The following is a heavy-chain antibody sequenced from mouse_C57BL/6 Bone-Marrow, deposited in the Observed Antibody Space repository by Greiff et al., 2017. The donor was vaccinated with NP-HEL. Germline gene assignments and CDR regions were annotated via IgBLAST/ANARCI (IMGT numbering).Heavy chain of an antibody. V-gene: IGHV1-81*01. J-gene: IGHJ2*01. CDR3: ATNYYGSSYKRGQCC. Sequence: VQLQQSGAELARPGASVKLSCKASGYTFTSYGISWVKQRNGQGLEWIGEIYPRSGNTYYNEKFKGKATLTADKSSSTAYMELRSLTSEDSAIYVCATNYYGSSYKRGQCCWGNGTTLTVSS. D-gene: IGHD1-1*01. CDR1: GYTFTSYG. CDR2: IYPRSGNT.